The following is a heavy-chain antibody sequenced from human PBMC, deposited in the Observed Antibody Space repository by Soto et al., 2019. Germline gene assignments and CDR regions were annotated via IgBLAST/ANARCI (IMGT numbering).Heavy chain of an antibody. CDR3: ARQSIVLVPAASGFPRQYNWFDP. CDR1: GGSISSSSYY. V-gene: IGHV4-39*01. CDR2: IYYSGST. Sequence: QLQLQESGPGLVKPSETLSLTCTVSGGSISSSSYYWGWIRQPPGKGLEWIGSIYYSGSTYYNPSLKSRVTISVDTSKNQFSLKLSSVTAADTAVYYCARQSIVLVPAASGFPRQYNWFDPWGQGTLVTVSS. D-gene: IGHD2-2*01. J-gene: IGHJ5*02.